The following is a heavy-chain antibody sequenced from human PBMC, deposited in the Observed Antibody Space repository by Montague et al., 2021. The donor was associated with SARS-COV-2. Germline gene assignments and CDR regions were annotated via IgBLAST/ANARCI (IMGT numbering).Heavy chain of an antibody. D-gene: IGHD4/OR15-4a*01. CDR1: GGSFSGYY. CDR2: INHSGTA. CDR3: ATLTQSNGDF. V-gene: IGHV4-34*06. Sequence: SETLSLTCAVYGGSFSGYYWSWLRQPPGKGLGWIGEINHSGTANYNPSLNSRIAISVDTSKNQFSLRLDSVTAADTAIYYCATLTQSNGDFGGQGAVVTVS. J-gene: IGHJ4*02.